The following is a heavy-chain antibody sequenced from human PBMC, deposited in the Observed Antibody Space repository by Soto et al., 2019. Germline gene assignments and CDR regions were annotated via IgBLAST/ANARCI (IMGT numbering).Heavy chain of an antibody. D-gene: IGHD2-21*01. V-gene: IGHV4-59*12. J-gene: IGHJ4*02. CDR1: GCSISSYY. Sequence: PSETLSLTCTVSGCSISSYYWSWIRQPPGKGLEWIGYIYHSGSTYYNPSLKSRVTISVDRSKNQFSLKLSSVTAADTAVYYCARGNVVAIDYWGQGTPVTVSS. CDR2: IYHSGST. CDR3: ARGNVVAIDY.